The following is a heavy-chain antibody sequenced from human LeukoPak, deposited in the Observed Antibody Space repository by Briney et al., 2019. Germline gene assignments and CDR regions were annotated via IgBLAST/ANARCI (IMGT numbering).Heavy chain of an antibody. V-gene: IGHV3-23*01. D-gene: IGHD6-6*01. J-gene: IGHJ5*02. CDR3: AIVVAARQGTIDP. CDR1: GFTFSSYS. Sequence: GGSLRLSCAAYGFTFSSYSMSWVRHAPRKGLEWVSAISGSGGTTYYADSVKGRFTTSRDNSKSTLYVQMSSLRAEDTAVYYCAIVVAARQGTIDPWGQGTLVTISS. CDR2: ISGSGGTT.